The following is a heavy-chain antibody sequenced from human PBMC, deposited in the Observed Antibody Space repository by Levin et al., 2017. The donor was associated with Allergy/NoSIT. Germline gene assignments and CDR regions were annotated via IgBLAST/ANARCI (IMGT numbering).Heavy chain of an antibody. V-gene: IGHV3-23*01. D-gene: IGHD5-12*01. CDR1: GFTFRSYA. CDR2: IYVSADST. Sequence: LSLTCAASGFTFRSYALSWVRQAPGKGLEWVSAIYVSADSTYYSDSVKGRFTISRDSSKNTLYLHMSSLRAEDTAVYYCARSSRGYGTFDSWGQGTLVTVSS. J-gene: IGHJ4*02. CDR3: ARSSRGYGTFDS.